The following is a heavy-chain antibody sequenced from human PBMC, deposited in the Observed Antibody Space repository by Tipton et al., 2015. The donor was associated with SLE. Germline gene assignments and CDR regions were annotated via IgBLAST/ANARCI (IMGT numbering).Heavy chain of an antibody. D-gene: IGHD3-3*01. Sequence: TLSLTCTVSGDSITSFNQYWGWIRQPPGRRLEYLASLYHSGDTYYNPSLRSRVTISGDRSKNQFSLNLRFMTAADTAVYYCARHERDFLDWGQGTVVTVSS. J-gene: IGHJ4*02. CDR2: LYHSGDT. V-gene: IGHV4-39*01. CDR3: ARHERDFLD. CDR1: GDSITSFNQY.